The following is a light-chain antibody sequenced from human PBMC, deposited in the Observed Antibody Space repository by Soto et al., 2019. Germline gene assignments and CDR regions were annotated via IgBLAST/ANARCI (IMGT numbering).Light chain of an antibody. CDR1: SSDVGGYNY. J-gene: IGLJ2*01. Sequence: QSALTQPRSVSGSPGQSVTISCTRTSSDVGGYNYVSWYQQHPGKAPKLMIYDVSKRPSGVPDRFSGSKSGNTASLTISGLQAEDEADYYCCSYAGSYTLVFGGGTKLTVL. CDR2: DVS. CDR3: CSYAGSYTLV. V-gene: IGLV2-11*01.